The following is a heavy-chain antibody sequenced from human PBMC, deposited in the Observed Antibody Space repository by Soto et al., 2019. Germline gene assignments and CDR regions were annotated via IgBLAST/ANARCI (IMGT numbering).Heavy chain of an antibody. CDR2: IIPIFGTA. V-gene: IGHV1-69*06. D-gene: IGHD1-26*01. Sequence: QVQLVQSGAEVKKPGSSVKVSCKASGGTFSSYAISWVRQAPGQGLEWMGGIIPIFGTANYAQKFQGRVTITADKSTSTAYMELSSLRSEDTAVYYCASPPGGYSGSYRNAFDIWGQGTMVTVSS. CDR1: GGTFSSYA. CDR3: ASPPGGYSGSYRNAFDI. J-gene: IGHJ3*02.